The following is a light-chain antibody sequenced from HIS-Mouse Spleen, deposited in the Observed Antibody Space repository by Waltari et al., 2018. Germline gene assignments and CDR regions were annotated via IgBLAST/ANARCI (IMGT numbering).Light chain of an antibody. Sequence: ELVITQSPATLSVSPGERATLACRASQSVSSNLAWYQQKPGQAPRLLIYGASASATGITARFSGSGSGTEYTLTISSLQSEDFAVYYCQQYNNWHVFGQGTKVEIK. CDR1: QSVSSN. CDR3: QQYNNWHV. V-gene: IGKV3-15*01. J-gene: IGKJ1*01. CDR2: GAS.